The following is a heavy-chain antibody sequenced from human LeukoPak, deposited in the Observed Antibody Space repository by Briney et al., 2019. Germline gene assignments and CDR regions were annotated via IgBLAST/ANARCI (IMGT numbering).Heavy chain of an antibody. V-gene: IGHV3-30*14. Sequence: GGSLRLSCAASGFTFSSYVMHWVRQAPGKGLEWVAVISYDGNNKYYADSVKGRFTISRDNSKNTLFLQMNSLRAGDTAVYYCARGTVTMVDYWGQGTLVTVSS. D-gene: IGHD3-10*01. CDR1: GFTFSSYV. CDR2: ISYDGNNK. J-gene: IGHJ4*02. CDR3: ARGTVTMVDY.